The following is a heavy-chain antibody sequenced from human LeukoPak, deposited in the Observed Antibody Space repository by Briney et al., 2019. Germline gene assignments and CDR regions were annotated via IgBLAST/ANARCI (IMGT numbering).Heavy chain of an antibody. J-gene: IGHJ4*02. CDR3: ARGPSGYHNT. CDR2: TSSSSSYI. CDR1: GFTFSSYS. D-gene: IGHD5-12*01. Sequence: TGGSLRLSCAASGFTFSSYSMNWVRQAPGKGLEWVSFTSSSSSYIYYADSVKGRFTISRDNSKNTLYLQMNSLRAEDTAVYYCARGPSGYHNTGGQGTLVTVSS. V-gene: IGHV3-21*01.